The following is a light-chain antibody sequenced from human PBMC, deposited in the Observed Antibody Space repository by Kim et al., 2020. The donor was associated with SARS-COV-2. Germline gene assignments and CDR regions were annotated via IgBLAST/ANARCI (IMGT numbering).Light chain of an antibody. CDR3: QQRITGPWT. CDR1: QNVNIN. CDR2: GAS. V-gene: IGKV3-11*01. Sequence: LATGNKATLSCRASQNVNINLARYQQKPGQAPRLLIYGASNRATGIPARFSGSGSGTDFALTISSLEAEDSAVYYCQQRITGPWTFGQGTKVDIK. J-gene: IGKJ1*01.